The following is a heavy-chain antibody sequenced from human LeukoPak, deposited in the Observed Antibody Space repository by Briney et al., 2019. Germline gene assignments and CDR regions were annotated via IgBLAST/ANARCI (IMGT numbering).Heavy chain of an antibody. Sequence: GGSLRLSCAASGFTFSDYHMSCIREAPGKGLEWGSYISSSGSTIYYADSVKGRFTISRDNAKNSLYLQMNSLRAEDTAVYYCVRGVYYYYYMDVWGKGTTLTVSS. CDR1: GFTFSDYH. CDR3: VRGVYYYYYMDV. J-gene: IGHJ6*03. D-gene: IGHD6-13*01. CDR2: ISSSGSTI. V-gene: IGHV3-11*01.